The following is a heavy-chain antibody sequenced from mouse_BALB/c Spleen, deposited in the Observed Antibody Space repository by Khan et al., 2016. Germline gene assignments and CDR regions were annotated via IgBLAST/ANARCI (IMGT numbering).Heavy chain of an antibody. CDR1: AFAFSSYW. J-gene: IGHJ3*01. D-gene: IGHD2-14*01. Sequence: VQLQESGAELVRPGSSVKISCKASAFAFSSYWMNWVKQRPGQGLEWIGQIYPGDGDTNYNGKFKGKATLTADKSSSTAYMQLSSLTSEDSAVYFCARGTPFANWGQGTLVTVSA. CDR2: IYPGDGDT. V-gene: IGHV1-80*01. CDR3: ARGTPFAN.